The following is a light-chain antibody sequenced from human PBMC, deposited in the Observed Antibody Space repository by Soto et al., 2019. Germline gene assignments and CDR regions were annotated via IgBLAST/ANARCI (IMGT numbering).Light chain of an antibody. CDR2: SSY. CDR3: QSYDTSLSGYV. CDR1: SSNIGAGYD. V-gene: IGLV1-40*01. Sequence: QSALTQPPSVSGAPGQRVTISCTGSSSNIGAGYDVHWFQQPPGTAPKLLIYSSYNRPSGVPDRFSGSKSGTSASLAITGLQAEDEADFYCQSYDTSLSGYVFGTGTKVTVL. J-gene: IGLJ1*01.